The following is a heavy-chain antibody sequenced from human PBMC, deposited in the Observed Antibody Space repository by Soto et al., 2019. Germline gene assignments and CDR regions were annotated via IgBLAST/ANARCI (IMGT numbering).Heavy chain of an antibody. Sequence: QVQLQESGPGLVKPSETLSLTCTVSGASINSYYWSWMRQPPGKGLEWIRYIYYSGNTNYNPSLKSRVTISVDTSNNQFSLRLSSVTAADTAVYYCARDSATRYWGQGTLVTASS. CDR2: IYYSGNT. J-gene: IGHJ4*02. CDR1: GASINSYY. CDR3: ARDSATRY. V-gene: IGHV4-59*01.